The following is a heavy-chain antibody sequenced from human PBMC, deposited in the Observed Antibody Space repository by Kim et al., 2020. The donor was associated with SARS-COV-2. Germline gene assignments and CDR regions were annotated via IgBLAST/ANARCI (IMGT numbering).Heavy chain of an antibody. V-gene: IGHV3-15*01. J-gene: IGHJ4*02. Sequence: GGSLRLSCAASGFTFSNAWMSWVRQAPGKGLEWVGRIKSKTDGGTTDYAAPVKGRFTISRDDSKNTLYLQMNSLKTEDTAVYYCTTDYPIVTMIVVVRIDYWGQGTLVTVSS. CDR1: GFTFSNAW. CDR2: IKSKTDGGTT. D-gene: IGHD3-22*01. CDR3: TTDYPIVTMIVVVRIDY.